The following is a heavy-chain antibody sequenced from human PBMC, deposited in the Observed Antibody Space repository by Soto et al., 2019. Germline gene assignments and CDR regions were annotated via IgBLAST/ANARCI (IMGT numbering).Heavy chain of an antibody. CDR1: GYTLTELS. V-gene: IGHV1-24*01. D-gene: IGHD3-10*01. J-gene: IGHJ4*02. CDR3: ASVFTGSDSYYFDY. Sequence: ASVKVSCKVSGYTLTELSMHWVRQAPGKGLEWMGGFDPELGVTIYAQKFQGRVTITADKSTSTAYMELSSLRSEDTAVYYCASVFTGSDSYYFDYRGQGALVTVPS. CDR2: FDPELGVT.